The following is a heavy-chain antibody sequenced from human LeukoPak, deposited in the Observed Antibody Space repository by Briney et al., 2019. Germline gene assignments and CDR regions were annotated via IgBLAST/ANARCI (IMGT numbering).Heavy chain of an antibody. D-gene: IGHD1-26*01. CDR1: GFTFSSYG. CDR3: ARTCRVGAPPLYYYYMDV. Sequence: GGSLRLSCAASGFTFSSYGMSWVRQAPGKGLEWVSAISGSGGSTYYADSVKGRFTISRDNSKNTLYLQMNSLRAEDTAVYYCARTCRVGAPPLYYYYMDVWGKGATVTVSS. J-gene: IGHJ6*03. CDR2: ISGSGGST. V-gene: IGHV3-23*01.